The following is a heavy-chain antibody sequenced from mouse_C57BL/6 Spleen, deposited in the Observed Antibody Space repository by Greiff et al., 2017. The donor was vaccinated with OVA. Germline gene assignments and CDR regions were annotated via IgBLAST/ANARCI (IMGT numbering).Heavy chain of an antibody. V-gene: IGHV5-9-1*02. D-gene: IGHD2-4*01. CDR3: TREGDYDVFMDY. J-gene: IGHJ4*01. CDR1: GFTFSSYA. CDR2: ISSGGDYI. Sequence: EVKVEESGEGLVKPGGSLKLSCAASGFTFSSYAMSWVRQTPEKRLEWVAYISSGGDYIYYADTVKGRFTISRDNARNTLYLQMSSLKSEDTAMYYCTREGDYDVFMDYWGQGTSVTVSS.